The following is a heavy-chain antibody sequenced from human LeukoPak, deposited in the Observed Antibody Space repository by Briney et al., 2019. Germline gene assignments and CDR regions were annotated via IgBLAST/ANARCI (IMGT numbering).Heavy chain of an antibody. CDR1: GDSISTSITY. J-gene: IGHJ4*02. Sequence: SETLSLTCTVSGDSISTSITYWGWIRQTPGQGLEWIGTVYYSGNTYYNPSLKSRVIISIDTSKNQFSLKLTSVTAADTAVYYCVRQTYSSGWNSWGQGTPVTVSS. CDR2: VYYSGNT. V-gene: IGHV4-39*01. D-gene: IGHD6-19*01. CDR3: VRQTYSSGWNS.